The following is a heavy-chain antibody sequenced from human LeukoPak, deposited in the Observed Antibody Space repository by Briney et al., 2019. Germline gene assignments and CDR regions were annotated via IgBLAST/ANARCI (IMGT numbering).Heavy chain of an antibody. Sequence: ASVKVSCKASGYTFTSYDINWVRQATGQGGEWMGGMNPNSGKTGYEQKFQGRGTITRNTDISKAYMELRRQRSEDTAVYYCARVRAAAGDVGDYWGQGTLVTVSS. CDR2: MNPNSGKT. D-gene: IGHD6-13*01. CDR1: GYTFTSYD. CDR3: ARVRAAAGDVGDY. V-gene: IGHV1-8*03. J-gene: IGHJ4*02.